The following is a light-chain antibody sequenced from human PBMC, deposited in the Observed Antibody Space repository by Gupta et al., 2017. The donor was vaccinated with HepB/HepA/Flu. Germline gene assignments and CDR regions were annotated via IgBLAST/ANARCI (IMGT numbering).Light chain of an antibody. V-gene: IGKV3-20*01. Sequence: EIVLTHSPGTLSLSPGKRATLSCTDSQSVSSNYLDWYQKKPGHAPRLLIYDASIRDTGIPDRFSGSGYGTDFTLTISRREQEDFAVYYCQQYCSQPTITFGHGTKVDIK. CDR3: QQYCSQPTIT. CDR2: DAS. CDR1: QSVSSNY. J-gene: IGKJ3*01.